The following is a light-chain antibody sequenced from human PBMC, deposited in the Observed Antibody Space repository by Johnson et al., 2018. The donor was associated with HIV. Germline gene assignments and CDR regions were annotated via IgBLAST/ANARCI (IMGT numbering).Light chain of an antibody. V-gene: IGLV1-51*01. J-gene: IGLJ1*01. CDR2: DNN. Sequence: QSMLTQPPSVSAAPGQKVTISCSGSSFNIGNNYVSWYQQLPGTAPKLLIYDNNKRPSGIPVRFSGSKSGTSATLGITGLQTGDEADYYCGTWDNSLSTGAVFGTGTKVTVL. CDR3: GTWDNSLSTGAV. CDR1: SFNIGNNY.